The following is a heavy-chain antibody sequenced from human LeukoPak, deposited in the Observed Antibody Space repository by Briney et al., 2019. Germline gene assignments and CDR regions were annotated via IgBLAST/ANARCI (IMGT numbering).Heavy chain of an antibody. CDR1: GFTFSSYA. Sequence: GGSLRLSCAASGFTFSSYAMSWVRQAPGKGLEWVSAISGSGGSTYYADSVKGRFTISRDNSKNTLYLQMNSLKASDTAMYYCARHPKYINGGHYFDYWAQGSLVTVSS. V-gene: IGHV3-23*01. J-gene: IGHJ4*02. CDR3: ARHPKYINGGHYFDY. D-gene: IGHD2-8*01. CDR2: ISGSGGST.